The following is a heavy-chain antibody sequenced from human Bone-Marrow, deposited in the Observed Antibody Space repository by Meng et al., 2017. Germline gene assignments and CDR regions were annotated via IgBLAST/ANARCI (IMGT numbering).Heavy chain of an antibody. CDR3: ARMPHYYDSSGYYYVDAFDI. D-gene: IGHD3-22*01. CDR2: IDWDDDK. J-gene: IGHJ3*02. CDR1: GFSLSTNGMC. V-gene: IGHV2-70*20. Sequence: SGPTLVKPTQTLTLTCTFSGFSLSTNGMCVSWVRQPPGKALEWLALIDWDDDKYYSTSLKTRLTISKDTSKNQVVLTMTNMDPVDTATYYCARMPHYYDSSGYYYVDAFDIWGQGTMVTVSS.